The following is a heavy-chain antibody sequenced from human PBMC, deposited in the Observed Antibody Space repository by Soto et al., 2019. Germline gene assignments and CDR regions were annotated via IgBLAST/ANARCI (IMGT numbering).Heavy chain of an antibody. J-gene: IGHJ3*02. D-gene: IGHD3-10*01. Sequence: GGSLRLSCAASGFTFSSYGMHWVRQAPGKGLEWVAVIWYDGSNKYYADSVKGRFTISRDNSKNTLYLQMNSLRAEDTAVYYCARNFYYGSGSYYVLDAFDIWGQGTMVTVSS. V-gene: IGHV3-33*01. CDR1: GFTFSSYG. CDR2: IWYDGSNK. CDR3: ARNFYYGSGSYYVLDAFDI.